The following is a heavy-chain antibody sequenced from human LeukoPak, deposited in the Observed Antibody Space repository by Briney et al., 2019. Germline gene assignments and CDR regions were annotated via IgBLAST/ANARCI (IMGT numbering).Heavy chain of an antibody. CDR3: ARGTAYYYYYMDV. V-gene: IGHV4-59*01. CDR2: IYYSGRT. Sequence: SETLSLTCTVSGGSISSYYWSWIRQPPGKGLEWIGYIYYSGRTNYNPSLKSRVTISVDTSKNQFSLKLSSVTAADTAVYYCARGTAYYYYYMDVWGKGTTVTISS. CDR1: GGSISSYY. J-gene: IGHJ6*03.